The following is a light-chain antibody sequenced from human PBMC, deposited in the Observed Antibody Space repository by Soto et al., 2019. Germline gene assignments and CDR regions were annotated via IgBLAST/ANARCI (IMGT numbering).Light chain of an antibody. Sequence: QSALTQPASVSGSPGQSITISCTGTSSDVGGYNHVSWYQHPPGRAPKLIVFGVSDRPSGVSHRFSGSKAGNTASLTISALNAEDEADYYCCSYTSLSSVVFGGGTKLTVL. V-gene: IGLV2-14*01. J-gene: IGLJ2*01. CDR3: CSYTSLSSVV. CDR2: GVS. CDR1: SSDVGGYNH.